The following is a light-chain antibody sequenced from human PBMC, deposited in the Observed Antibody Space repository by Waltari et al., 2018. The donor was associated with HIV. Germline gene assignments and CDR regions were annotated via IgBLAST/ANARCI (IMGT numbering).Light chain of an antibody. CDR1: QSVSSTY. V-gene: IGKV3-20*01. CDR3: QQYGSSPQT. Sequence: EIVLTQSPGTLSLSPGERATLSCRASQSVSSTYLAWYQHKPGQAPRLLIYGASSRATCIPDRVSGSGSGTDFTLTITRLEPEDFAIYYCQQYGSSPQTFGQGTKVEI. J-gene: IGKJ1*01. CDR2: GAS.